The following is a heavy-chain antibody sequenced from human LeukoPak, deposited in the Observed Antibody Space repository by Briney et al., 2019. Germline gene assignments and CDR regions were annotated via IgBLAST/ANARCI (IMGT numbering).Heavy chain of an antibody. Sequence: SVKVSCKASGYSFTTYGISWVRQAPGQGLEWMGWISTHSDDTKSAQKFQGRVTMTTDTSTSTAYMELRSLRSDDPAVYYCARDSLGGYGDYADYWGQGTLVTVSS. J-gene: IGHJ4*02. V-gene: IGHV1-18*01. CDR2: ISTHSDDT. D-gene: IGHD4-17*01. CDR3: ARDSLGGYGDYADY. CDR1: GYSFTTYG.